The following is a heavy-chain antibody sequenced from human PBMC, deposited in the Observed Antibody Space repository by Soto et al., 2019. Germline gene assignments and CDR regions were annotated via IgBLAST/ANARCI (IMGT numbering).Heavy chain of an antibody. CDR1: GYTFTSYA. Sequence: QVQLVQSGSELKKPGASVKVSCKASGYTFTSYAMNWVRQAPGQGLEWMGWINTNTGNPTYAQGFTGRFVFSLDTXVXTXXLQICSLKAEDTAVYYCARAQPPLLLWFGEGWFDPWGQGTLVTVSS. CDR3: ARAQPPLLLWFGEGWFDP. J-gene: IGHJ5*02. D-gene: IGHD3-10*01. V-gene: IGHV7-4-1*01. CDR2: INTNTGNP.